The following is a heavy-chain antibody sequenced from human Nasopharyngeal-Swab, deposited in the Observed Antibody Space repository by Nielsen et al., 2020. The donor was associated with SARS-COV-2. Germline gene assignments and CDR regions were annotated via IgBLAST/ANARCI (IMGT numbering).Heavy chain of an antibody. V-gene: IGHV3-11*01. Sequence: GESLKISCAASGFTFSDYYMSWIRQAPGKGLEWVSYISSSGSDIFYADSVKGRFTISRDNSKNTLYLQMNSLRAEDTAVYYCAKDRHHSTMIVVVTYYFDYWGQGTLVTVSS. J-gene: IGHJ4*02. CDR2: ISSSGSDI. D-gene: IGHD3-22*01. CDR1: GFTFSDYY. CDR3: AKDRHHSTMIVVVTYYFDY.